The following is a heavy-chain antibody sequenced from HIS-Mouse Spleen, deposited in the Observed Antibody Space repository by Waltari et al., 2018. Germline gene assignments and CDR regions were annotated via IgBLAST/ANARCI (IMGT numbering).Heavy chain of an antibody. Sequence: QVQLVESGGGVVQPGRSLRLSCAASGFTFSSYGMHWVRQAPGKGLEWVAVISYDGSNKYYADSVKGRFTISRDNFKNTLYLQMDSLRAEDTAVYYCAKDRERLGHYFDYWGQGTLVTVSS. CDR2: ISYDGSNK. V-gene: IGHV3-30*18. J-gene: IGHJ4*02. D-gene: IGHD7-27*01. CDR1: GFTFSSYG. CDR3: AKDRERLGHYFDY.